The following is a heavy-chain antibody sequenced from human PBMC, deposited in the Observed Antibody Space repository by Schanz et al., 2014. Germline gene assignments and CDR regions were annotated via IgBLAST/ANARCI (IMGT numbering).Heavy chain of an antibody. Sequence: VQLVESGGGVVQPGGSLRLSCAASGFTFSSYAMSWVRQAPGKGLEWVSGISGSGVITYYEDSVKGRFTISRDNSKNTLYLQMNSLRAEDTAVYYCIRGDIMVVPVAHFWGQGILVTVSS. CDR1: GFTFSSYA. CDR3: IRGDIMVVPVAHF. CDR2: ISGSGVIT. V-gene: IGHV3-23*04. J-gene: IGHJ4*02. D-gene: IGHD2-2*01.